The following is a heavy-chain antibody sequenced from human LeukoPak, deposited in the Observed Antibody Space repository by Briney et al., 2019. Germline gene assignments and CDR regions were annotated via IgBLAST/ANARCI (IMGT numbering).Heavy chain of an antibody. CDR1: VGTFSSYA. CDR2: IIPIFGTA. CDR3: ARDPDIVVVPAANIVGATQD. J-gene: IGHJ4*02. D-gene: IGHD2-2*01. Sequence: SVKVSCKASVGTFSSYAISWVRQAPGQGLEWMGGIIPIFGTANYAQKFQGRVTITADGSTSTAYMELSSLRSEDTSVYYCARDPDIVVVPAANIVGATQDWAQGTLVTVSS. V-gene: IGHV1-69*13.